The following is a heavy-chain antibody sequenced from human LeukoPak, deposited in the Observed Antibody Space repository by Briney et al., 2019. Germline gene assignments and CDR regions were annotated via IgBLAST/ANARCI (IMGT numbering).Heavy chain of an antibody. D-gene: IGHD6-13*01. V-gene: IGHV1-69*13. CDR2: IIPIFGTA. Sequence: ASVKVSCKASGYTFTSYGISWVRQAPGQGLEWMGGIIPIFGTANYAQKFQGRVTITADESTSTAYMELSSLRSEDTAVYYCARARQYSSSWYRHFDYWGQGTLVTVSS. J-gene: IGHJ4*02. CDR3: ARARQYSSSWYRHFDY. CDR1: GYTFTSYG.